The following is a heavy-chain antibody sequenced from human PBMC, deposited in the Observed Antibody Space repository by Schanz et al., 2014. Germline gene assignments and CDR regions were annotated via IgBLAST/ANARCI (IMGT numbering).Heavy chain of an antibody. V-gene: IGHV3-21*01. CDR1: GFGFSSYS. Sequence: EVQLVESGGGLIQPGGSLRLSCAASGFGFSSYSMNWVRQAPGRGLEWVSSISTSGTYMYIADSVKGRFTISRDNSKNSLYLQMNSLRAEDTAVYYCVRVSFADPRLYRGMDRDIDYWGQGTLVTVSS. CDR3: VRVSFADPRLYRGMDRDIDY. D-gene: IGHD5-18*01. CDR2: ISTSGTYM. J-gene: IGHJ4*02.